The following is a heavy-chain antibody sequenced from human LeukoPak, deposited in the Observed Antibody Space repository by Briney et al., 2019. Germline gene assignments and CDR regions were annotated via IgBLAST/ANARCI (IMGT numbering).Heavy chain of an antibody. CDR3: AKDLGVGAIEYYFDY. V-gene: IGHV3-23*01. CDR2: ISGSGGST. CDR1: GFTFSSYA. Sequence: QTGGSLRLSCAASGFTFSSYAMRWVRQAPGKGLEWVSAISGSGGSTYYADSVKGRFTISRDNSKNTLYLQMNSLRAEDTAVYYCAKDLGVGAIEYYFDYWGQGTLVTVSS. J-gene: IGHJ4*02. D-gene: IGHD1-26*01.